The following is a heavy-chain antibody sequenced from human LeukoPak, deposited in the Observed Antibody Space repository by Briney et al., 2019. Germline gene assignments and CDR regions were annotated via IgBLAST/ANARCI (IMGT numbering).Heavy chain of an antibody. CDR3: ARVGGIAAGWETD. J-gene: IGHJ4*02. V-gene: IGHV1-18*01. D-gene: IGHD6-13*01. CDR2: ISVNGGYT. CDR1: GYSFINSG. Sequence: ASVKVSCKVSGYSFINSGISWVRQAPGQGLEWMGWISVNGGYTNFAQSHRDRVTLTTDTSTSTAYLELMDLRSDDTAVYYCARVGGIAAGWETDWGQGTLVTVSS.